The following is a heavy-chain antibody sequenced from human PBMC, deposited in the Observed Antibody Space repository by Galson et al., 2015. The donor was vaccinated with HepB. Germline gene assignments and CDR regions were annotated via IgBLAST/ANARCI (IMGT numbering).Heavy chain of an antibody. V-gene: IGHV1-8*01. J-gene: IGHJ6*02. CDR1: GYTFTSYD. CDR2: MNPNGGNT. CDR3: ARAPTARRGYSGYAPGYYGMDV. Sequence: SVKVSCKASGYTFTSYDINWVRQATGQGLEWMGWMNPNGGNTGYAQKFQGRVTMTRNTSISTAYMELSSLRSEDTAVYYCARAPTARRGYSGYAPGYYGMDVWGQGTTVTVSS. D-gene: IGHD5-12*01.